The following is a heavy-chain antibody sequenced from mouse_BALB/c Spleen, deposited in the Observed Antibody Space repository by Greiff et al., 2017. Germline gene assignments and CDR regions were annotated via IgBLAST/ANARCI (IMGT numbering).Heavy chain of an antibody. J-gene: IGHJ4*01. CDR2: IDPSNGNT. CDR3: ARGVDY. Sequence: VQLQQSGAELVKPGASVKFSCTASGFNIKDTYMPWVKQRPEQGLEWIGRIDPSNGNTKYDPKFQGKATITADKSSNTAYLQLSSLTSEDTAVYYCARGVDYWGQGTSVTVSA. V-gene: IGHV14-3*02. CDR1: GFNIKDTY.